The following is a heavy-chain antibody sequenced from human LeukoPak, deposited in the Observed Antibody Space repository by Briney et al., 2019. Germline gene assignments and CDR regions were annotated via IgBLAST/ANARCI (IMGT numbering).Heavy chain of an antibody. CDR1: GVSISSSSYY. Sequence: SETLSLTCTVSGVSISSSSYYWGWIRQPPGKGLEWIGSIYYSGSTYYNPSLKSRVTISVDTSKNQFSLKLSSVTAADTAVYYCARQVVATIGYYYYYGMDVWGQGTTVTVSS. CDR2: IYYSGST. CDR3: ARQVVATIGYYYYYGMDV. D-gene: IGHD5-12*01. J-gene: IGHJ6*02. V-gene: IGHV4-39*01.